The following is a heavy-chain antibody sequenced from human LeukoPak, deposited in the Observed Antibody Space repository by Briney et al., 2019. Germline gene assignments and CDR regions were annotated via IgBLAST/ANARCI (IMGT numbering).Heavy chain of an antibody. CDR3: ARVRSSGWGKMFDP. D-gene: IGHD6-19*01. CDR1: GGSISSSSYY. V-gene: IGHV4-39*01. CDR2: IYYSGST. J-gene: IGHJ5*02. Sequence: SETLSLTCTVSGGSISSSSYYWGWIRQPPGKGLEWIGSIYYSGSTYYNPSLKSRVTISVDTSKNQFSLKLSSVTAADTAVYYCARVRSSGWGKMFDPWGQGILVTVSS.